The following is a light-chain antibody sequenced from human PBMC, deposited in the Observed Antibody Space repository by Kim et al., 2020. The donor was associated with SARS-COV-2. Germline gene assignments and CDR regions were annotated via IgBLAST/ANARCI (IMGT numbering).Light chain of an antibody. CDR1: SSDVGGYNY. V-gene: IGLV2-14*03. Sequence: QSALTQPASVSGSPGQAITISCTGTSSDVGGYNYVSWYQQHPGKAPKLLIYDVDNRPSGISTRFSASKSGHTASLTISGLQAEDEADYYCSSYTGSNTGVFGTGTKVTVL. CDR3: SSYTGSNTGV. CDR2: DVD. J-gene: IGLJ1*01.